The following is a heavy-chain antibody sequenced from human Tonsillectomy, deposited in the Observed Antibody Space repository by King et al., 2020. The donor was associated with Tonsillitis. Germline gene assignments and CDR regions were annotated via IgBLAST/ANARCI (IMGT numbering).Heavy chain of an antibody. Sequence: HVQLVESGAEVKKPESSVKVSCKASGGTFSSYAISWVRQAPGQGLEWMGRIIPILGIANYAQKFQGRVTITADKSTSTAYMELSSLRSEDTAVYYCTGDRAGIDGIWYFDLWGRGTLVTVSS. J-gene: IGHJ2*01. D-gene: IGHD6-19*01. V-gene: IGHV1-69*09. CDR3: TGDRAGIDGIWYFDL. CDR2: IIPILGIA. CDR1: GGTFSSYA.